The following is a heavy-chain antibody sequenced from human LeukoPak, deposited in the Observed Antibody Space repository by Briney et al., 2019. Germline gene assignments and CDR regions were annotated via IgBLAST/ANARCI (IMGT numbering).Heavy chain of an antibody. J-gene: IGHJ4*02. CDR1: GGSISHYY. V-gene: IGHV4-59*08. D-gene: IGHD6-13*01. CDR2: IYYSGNN. CDR3: ARHGGDQQLAPEIAY. Sequence: PSGTLSLTCNLSGGSISHYYWSWIRQPPGKGLEWIGYIYYSGNNNYNPSLKSRVTMSVDMSKNQFSLRLSSVTAADTAVYFCARHGGDQQLAPEIAYWGQGILVIVSS.